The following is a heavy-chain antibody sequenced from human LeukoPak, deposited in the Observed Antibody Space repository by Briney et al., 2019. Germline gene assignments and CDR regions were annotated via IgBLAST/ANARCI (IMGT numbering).Heavy chain of an antibody. D-gene: IGHD6-13*01. CDR3: ARAHSIASYYYGVDV. CDR2: IYYSGST. J-gene: IGHJ6*02. Sequence: SETLSLTCTVSGGSVISGSSYWGWIRQPPGKGLEWIGNIYYSGSTYYNPSLQSRVTISVDTSQNQFSLTLSSVTAADTAVYYCARAHSIASYYYGVDVWGQGTTVTVSS. CDR1: GGSVISGSSY. V-gene: IGHV4-39*07.